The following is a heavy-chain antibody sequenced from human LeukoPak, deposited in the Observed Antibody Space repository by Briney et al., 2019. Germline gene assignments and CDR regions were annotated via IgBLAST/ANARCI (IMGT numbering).Heavy chain of an antibody. V-gene: IGHV3-33*01. CDR3: ARASLLWFGESHFDY. CDR1: GFTFSSYV. D-gene: IGHD3-10*01. Sequence: GGSLRLSCAASGFTFSSYVMDWVRQAPGKGLEWVAVIWYDGSNKYYADSVKGRFTISRDNSKNTLYLQMNSLRAEDTAVYYCARASLLWFGESHFDYWGQGTLVTVSS. J-gene: IGHJ4*02. CDR2: IWYDGSNK.